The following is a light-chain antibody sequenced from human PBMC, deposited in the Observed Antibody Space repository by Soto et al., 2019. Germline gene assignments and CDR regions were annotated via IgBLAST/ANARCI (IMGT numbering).Light chain of an antibody. J-gene: IGLJ2*01. CDR3: ATWDSNLRAVV. V-gene: IGLV1-51*01. CDR2: EHN. CDR1: ISNIGVNY. Sequence: QSVLTQPPSVSAAPGLKVTISCSGSISNIGVNYVSWYQQVPGTAPKLLIYEHNKRPSGIPDRFSGSTSGTSATLGITGLQTGDECDYYCATWDSNLRAVVFGGGTKHTVL.